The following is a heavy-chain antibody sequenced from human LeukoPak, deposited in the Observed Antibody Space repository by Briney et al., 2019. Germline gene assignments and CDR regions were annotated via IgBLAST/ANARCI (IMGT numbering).Heavy chain of an antibody. J-gene: IGHJ4*02. V-gene: IGHV1-69*04. Sequence: VASVKVSCKASGGTFSSYAISWVRQAPGQGLEWMGRIIPILGIANYAQKLQGRVTMTTDTSTSTAYMELRSLRSDDTAVYYCARDAIAVAGDQPFDYWGQGTLVTVSS. CDR1: GGTFSSYA. CDR3: ARDAIAVAGDQPFDY. D-gene: IGHD6-19*01. CDR2: IIPILGIA.